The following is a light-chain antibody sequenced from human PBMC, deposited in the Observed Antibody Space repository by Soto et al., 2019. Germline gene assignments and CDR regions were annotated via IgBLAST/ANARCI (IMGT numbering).Light chain of an antibody. V-gene: IGKV1-12*01. CDR2: AVC. J-gene: IGKJ5*01. Sequence: DIQMTQSPSSVSASVGDRVTITCRASQGINNWLAWYQQKPGKAPELLIYAVCYLQSGVPSRFSGSGSGTDFTLTISSLQPEDFATYYCQQYNSYSITFGQGTRLEI. CDR3: QQYNSYSIT. CDR1: QGINNW.